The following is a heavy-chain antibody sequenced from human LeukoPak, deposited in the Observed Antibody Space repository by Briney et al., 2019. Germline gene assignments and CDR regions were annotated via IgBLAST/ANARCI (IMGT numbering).Heavy chain of an antibody. V-gene: IGHV1-2*02. CDR1: GYTFTGYY. CDR3: ARGPYYYDSSGYYYVGYIDY. Sequence: ASVKVSCKASGYTFTGYYMHWVRQAPGQGLEWMGWINPSSGGTNYAQKFQGRVTMTRDTSISTAYMELSRLRSDDTAVYYCARGPYYYDSSGYYYVGYIDYWGQGTLVTVSS. J-gene: IGHJ4*02. CDR2: INPSSGGT. D-gene: IGHD3-22*01.